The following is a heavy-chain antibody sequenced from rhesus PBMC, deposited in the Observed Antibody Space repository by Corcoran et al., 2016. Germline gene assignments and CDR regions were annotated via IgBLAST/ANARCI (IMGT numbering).Heavy chain of an antibody. V-gene: IGHV1S2*01. Sequence: QVQLVQSGAEVKKPGSSVKVSCKASGYSLTDYYMHWVRQAPRQGLEWMGWNNPYNGNTKDAEKFQGRVTMTRDTTTSTAYLELSSLRSEDTAVYYCAGRCTGSGCYEYNSLDVWGRGVVVTVSS. J-gene: IGHJ5-2*02. D-gene: IGHD2-21*01. CDR1: GYSLTDYY. CDR3: AGRCTGSGCYEYNSLDV. CDR2: NNPYNGNT.